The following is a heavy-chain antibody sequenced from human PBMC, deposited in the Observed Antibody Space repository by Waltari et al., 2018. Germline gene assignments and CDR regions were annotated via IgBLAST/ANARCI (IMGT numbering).Heavy chain of an antibody. CDR3: ATGGWGFYFDY. V-gene: IGHV3-21*01. CDR2: ISSSSSYT. D-gene: IGHD7-27*01. Sequence: EVQLVESGGGLVKPGGSLRLSCAASGFTFSSYNMNWVRQAPGKGLEWVSSISSSSSYTHYADSVKRRFTISRDNAKNSLYLQMNSLRAEDTAVYYCATGGWGFYFDYWGPGTLVTVSS. CDR1: GFTFSSYN. J-gene: IGHJ4*02.